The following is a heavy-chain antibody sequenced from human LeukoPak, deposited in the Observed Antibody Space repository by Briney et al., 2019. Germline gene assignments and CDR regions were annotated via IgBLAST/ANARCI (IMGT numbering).Heavy chain of an antibody. J-gene: IGHJ4*02. D-gene: IGHD1-1*01. CDR2: ISYDGSNE. Sequence: LSLTCAVYGGSFSGYYWSWIRQPPGKGLEWVAIISYDGSNEYYADSVKGRFTISRDNSKNTLYLQMNSLRAADTAVYYCVKRWTGTTIGQQDYWGQGTLVTVSS. CDR3: VKRWTGTTIGQQDY. CDR1: GGSFSGYY. V-gene: IGHV3-30*18.